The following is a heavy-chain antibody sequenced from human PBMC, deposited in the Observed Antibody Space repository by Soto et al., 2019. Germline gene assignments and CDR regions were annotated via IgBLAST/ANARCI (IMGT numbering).Heavy chain of an antibody. CDR1: GLTFSDYY. Sequence: PGGSLRLSCAASGLTFSDYYMSWIRQAPGKGLEWVSYISSSGSTIYYADSVKGRFTISRDNAKNSLYLQMNSLRAEDTAVYYCARDPAAPYCSGGSCYDSFDPWGQGTLVTVSS. D-gene: IGHD2-15*01. CDR2: ISSSGSTI. CDR3: ARDPAAPYCSGGSCYDSFDP. V-gene: IGHV3-11*01. J-gene: IGHJ5*02.